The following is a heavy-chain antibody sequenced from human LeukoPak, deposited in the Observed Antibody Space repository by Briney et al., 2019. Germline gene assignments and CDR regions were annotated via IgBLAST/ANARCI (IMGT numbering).Heavy chain of an antibody. V-gene: IGHV3-21*01. D-gene: IGHD6-19*01. Sequence: PGGSLRLSCTVSGFTVSSNSMSWVRQAPGKGLEWVSSISSSSSYIYYADSVKGRFTISRDNAKNSLYLQMNSLRAEDTAVYYCARDTAVAGGYYYYYYMDVWGKGTTVTISS. J-gene: IGHJ6*03. CDR2: ISSSSSYI. CDR1: GFTVSSNS. CDR3: ARDTAVAGGYYYYYYMDV.